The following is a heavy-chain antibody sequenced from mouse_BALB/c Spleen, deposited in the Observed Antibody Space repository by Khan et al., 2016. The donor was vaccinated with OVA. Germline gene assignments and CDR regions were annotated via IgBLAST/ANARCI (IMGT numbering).Heavy chain of an antibody. CDR3: ARGGITTGYFDY. CDR1: GYTFTSYW. V-gene: IGHV1-87*01. CDR2: IYPGDGNS. D-gene: IGHD1-1*01. J-gene: IGHJ2*01. Sequence: QVQLKESGTELARPGASVKLSCKASGYTFTSYWMQWVKQRPGQGLEWIGAIYPGDGNSRYTQKFKGKATLTADKSSSTAYMQLSSLASEDSAFYYCARGGITTGYFDYWGQGTTLTVSS.